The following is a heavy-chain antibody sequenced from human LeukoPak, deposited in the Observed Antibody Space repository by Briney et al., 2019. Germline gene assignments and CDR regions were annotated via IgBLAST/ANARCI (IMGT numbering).Heavy chain of an antibody. D-gene: IGHD3-22*01. Sequence: GGSLRLSCAASGFTFTSYWMTWVRQAPGKGLEWVANINQDGGGRYCVDSVKGRFTISRDNAKNSVHLQMNSLRAEDTAVYYCARGRFHLDSSVYSSFYHWGHGTLVTVSS. CDR1: GFTFTSYW. CDR2: INQDGGGR. J-gene: IGHJ4*01. CDR3: ARGRFHLDSSVYSSFYH. V-gene: IGHV3-7*01.